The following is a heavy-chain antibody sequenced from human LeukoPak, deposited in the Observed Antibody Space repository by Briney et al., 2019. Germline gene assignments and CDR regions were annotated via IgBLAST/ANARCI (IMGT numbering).Heavy chain of an antibody. CDR2: ISSSSSYI. D-gene: IGHD2-15*01. CDR3: ARDFCSGGSCYWGFDY. J-gene: IGHJ4*02. V-gene: IGHV3-21*01. CDR1: GFTFSSYS. Sequence: PGGSLRLSCAASGFTFSSYSMNWVRQAPGKGLEWVSSISSSSSYIYYADSVKGRFTISRDNAKNSLYLQMNSLRAEDTAVYYCARDFCSGGSCYWGFDYWGQGTLVTVSS.